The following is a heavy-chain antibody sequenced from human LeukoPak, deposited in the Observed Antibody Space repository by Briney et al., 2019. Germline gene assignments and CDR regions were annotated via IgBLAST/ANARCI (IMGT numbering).Heavy chain of an antibody. V-gene: IGHV4-59*08. CDR2: MYYSGST. CDR1: GGSISTYY. J-gene: IGHJ5*02. CDR3: ARGYSSSWYFNWFDP. D-gene: IGHD6-13*01. Sequence: SETLSLTCTVSGGSISTYYWSWIRQPPGKGLECIGYMYYSGSTKYSPSLKSRVTISVDTSKNQFSLKLSSVTAADTAVYYCARGYSSSWYFNWFDPWGQGTLVTVSS.